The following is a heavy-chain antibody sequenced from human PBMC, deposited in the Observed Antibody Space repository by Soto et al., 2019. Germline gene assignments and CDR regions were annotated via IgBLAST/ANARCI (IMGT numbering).Heavy chain of an antibody. CDR2: ISGSGGAT. J-gene: IGHJ4*02. CDR1: GFIPSSYA. D-gene: IGHD6-13*01. V-gene: IGHV3-23*01. CDR3: AKDAIMVSSSFNYFDF. Sequence: GGSLRLSCVVSGFIPSSYAMSWVRQAPGKGLEWVSGISGSGGATSYADSVKGRFTISRDNSKNTLYLQMNSLSAEDTAIYYCAKDAIMVSSSFNYFDFWGQGALVTGSS.